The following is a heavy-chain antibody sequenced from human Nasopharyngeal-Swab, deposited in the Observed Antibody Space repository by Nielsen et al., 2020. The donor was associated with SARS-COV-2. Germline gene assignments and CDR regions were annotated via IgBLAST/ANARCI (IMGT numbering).Heavy chain of an antibody. D-gene: IGHD7-27*01. J-gene: IGHJ4*02. Sequence: SWVRQPPGKGLEWIGEIYHSGSTNYNPSLKSRVTISVDKSKNQFSLKLSSVTAADTAVYYCARGLWGYFFDYWGQGTLVTVSS. CDR2: IYHSGST. CDR3: ARGLWGYFFDY. V-gene: IGHV4-4*02.